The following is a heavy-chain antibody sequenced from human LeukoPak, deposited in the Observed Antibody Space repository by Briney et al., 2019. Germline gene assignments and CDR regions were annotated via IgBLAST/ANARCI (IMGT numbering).Heavy chain of an antibody. D-gene: IGHD1-14*01. CDR3: ARDPELGDAFDI. CDR2: IYYSGST. Sequence: PSETLSLTCTVSGGSISSYYWSWIRQPPGKGLEWIGYIYYSGSTNYNPSLKSRVTISVDTSKNQFSLKLSSVTAADTAVYYCARDPELGDAFDIWGQGTMVTVSS. J-gene: IGHJ3*02. CDR1: GGSISSYY. V-gene: IGHV4-59*01.